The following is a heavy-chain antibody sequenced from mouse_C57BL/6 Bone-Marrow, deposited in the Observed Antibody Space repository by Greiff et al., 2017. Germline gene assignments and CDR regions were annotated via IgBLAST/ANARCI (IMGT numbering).Heavy chain of an antibody. D-gene: IGHD1-1*01. J-gene: IGHJ1*03. CDR2: ISSGSSTI. Sequence: EVQRVESGGGLVKPGGSLKLSCAASGFTFSDYGMHWVRQAPEKGLEWVAYISSGSSTIYYADTVKGRFTISRDNAKNTLFLQMTSLRSEDTAMYYCARLYYGSSYWYFDVWGTGTTVTVSS. CDR3: ARLYYGSSYWYFDV. CDR1: GFTFSDYG. V-gene: IGHV5-17*01.